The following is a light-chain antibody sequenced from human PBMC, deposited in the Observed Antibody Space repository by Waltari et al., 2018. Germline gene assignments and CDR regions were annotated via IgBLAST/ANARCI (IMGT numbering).Light chain of an antibody. J-gene: IGLJ2*01. V-gene: IGLV4-69*01. CDR1: SGHSRLV. CDR3: QTWGTGPMV. Sequence: QVVMTQSPSASASLGASVKLTRTLSSGHSRLVIAWPHKEAGKGPRFLMKVNSDGSHFKGDGVPDRFSGSGSGPERYLTISGLQSEDEADYYCQTWGTGPMVFGGGTRLTVL. CDR2: VNSDGSH.